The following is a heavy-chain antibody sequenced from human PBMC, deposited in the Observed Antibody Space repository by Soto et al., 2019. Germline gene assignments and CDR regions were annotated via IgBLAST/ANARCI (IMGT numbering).Heavy chain of an antibody. CDR1: GFTFSSYA. V-gene: IGHV3-30-3*01. J-gene: IGHJ4*02. Sequence: PGGSLRLSCAASGFTFSSYAMHWVRQAPGKGLEWVAVISYDGSNKYYADSVKGRFTISRDNSKNTLYLQMNGLRAEDTAVYYCARGGRQIAARPVGDYWGQGTLVTVSS. CDR3: ARGGRQIAARPVGDY. D-gene: IGHD6-6*01. CDR2: ISYDGSNK.